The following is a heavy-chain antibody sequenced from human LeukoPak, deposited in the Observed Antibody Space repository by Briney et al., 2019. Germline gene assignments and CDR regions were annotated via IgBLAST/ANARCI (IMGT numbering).Heavy chain of an antibody. J-gene: IGHJ5*02. V-gene: IGHV1-2*02. CDR1: GYTFTDYY. D-gene: IGHD3-22*01. Sequence: ASVKVSCKASGYTFTDYYVHWVRQAPGQGLEWMGWINPNSGATNYAQNFQGRVTMTRDTSSSTAYMELSRLRSDDTAVYYCARAQYYFDSSGYFYYWFDPWGQGTLVTVSS. CDR3: ARAQYYFDSSGYFYYWFDP. CDR2: INPNSGAT.